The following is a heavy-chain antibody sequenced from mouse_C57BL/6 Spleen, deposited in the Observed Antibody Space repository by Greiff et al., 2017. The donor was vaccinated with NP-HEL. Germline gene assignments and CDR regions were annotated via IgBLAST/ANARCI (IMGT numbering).Heavy chain of an antibody. Sequence: VQLQQSGAELVRPGSSVKLSCKASGYTFTSYWMHWVKQRPIQGLEWIGNIDPSDSETHYNQKFKDKATLTVDKSSSTAYMQLSSLTSEDSAVYYCARGQGLYYDYSYAMDYWGQGTSVTVSS. CDR1: GYTFTSYW. J-gene: IGHJ4*01. CDR2: IDPSDSET. V-gene: IGHV1-52*01. D-gene: IGHD2-4*01. CDR3: ARGQGLYYDYSYAMDY.